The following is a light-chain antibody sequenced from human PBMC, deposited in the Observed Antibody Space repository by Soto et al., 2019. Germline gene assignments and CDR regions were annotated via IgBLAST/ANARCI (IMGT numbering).Light chain of an antibody. CDR1: QSISSW. J-gene: IGKJ1*01. CDR3: QQDNAYPWT. CDR2: KAS. Sequence: DIQMTQSPSNLSASVGDRVTITCRASQSISSWLAWYQQKPGKAPKLLIYKASTLESGVPSNFSGSGSGTEFSLTISSLQPEDFATYYSQQDNAYPWTFGQGTKVDIK. V-gene: IGKV1-5*03.